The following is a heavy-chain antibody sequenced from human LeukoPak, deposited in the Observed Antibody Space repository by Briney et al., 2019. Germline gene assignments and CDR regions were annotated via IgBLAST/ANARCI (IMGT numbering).Heavy chain of an antibody. Sequence: ASVNVSCKASGYTFTSYDINWVRQAPGQGLEWMGWMNPNSGNTGYAQKFQGRVTMTRNTSISTAHMELRSLRSENSAMYYCASHPGIAVAGTIARKGFDPGGQGTLVTVS. J-gene: IGHJ5*02. V-gene: IGHV1-8*01. CDR1: GYTFTSYD. D-gene: IGHD6-19*01. CDR2: MNPNSGNT. CDR3: ASHPGIAVAGTIARKGFDP.